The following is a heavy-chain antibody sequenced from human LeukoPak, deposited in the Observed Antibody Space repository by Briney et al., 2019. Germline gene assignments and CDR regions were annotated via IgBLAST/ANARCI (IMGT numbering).Heavy chain of an antibody. Sequence: GGSLRLSCAAAGFTFSIAWMSWVRQAPGKGLEWVGRIKSKTDGGTTDYAAPVKGRFTISRDDSKNTLYLQMNSLKTEDTAVYYCTTDNDSALGYCSGGSCDGMDVWGQGTTVTVSS. V-gene: IGHV3-15*01. CDR3: TTDNDSALGYCSGGSCDGMDV. J-gene: IGHJ6*02. D-gene: IGHD2-15*01. CDR1: GFTFSIAW. CDR2: IKSKTDGGTT.